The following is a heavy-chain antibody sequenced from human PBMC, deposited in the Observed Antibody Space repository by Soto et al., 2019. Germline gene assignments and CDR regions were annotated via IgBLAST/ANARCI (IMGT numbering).Heavy chain of an antibody. CDR2: IVVGSGNT. D-gene: IGHD6-13*01. Sequence: ASVKVSCKASGFTFTSSAMQWVRQARGQRLEWIGWIVVGSGNTNYAQKFQERVTITRDMSTSTAYMELSSLRSEDTAVYYCAADTGSSSWYVLPLWGQGTLVTVSS. CDR3: AADTGSSSWYVLPL. J-gene: IGHJ4*02. CDR1: GFTFTSSA. V-gene: IGHV1-58*02.